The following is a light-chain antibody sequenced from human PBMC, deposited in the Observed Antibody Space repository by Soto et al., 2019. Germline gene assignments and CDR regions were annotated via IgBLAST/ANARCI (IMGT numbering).Light chain of an antibody. J-gene: IGKJ5*01. CDR2: DAS. CDR1: QSVSSY. V-gene: IGKV3-11*01. Sequence: IVMMQSLATLALSPGERATLSCRASQSVSSYLAWYQQKPGQAPRLLIYDASNRATGIPARFSGSGSGTDFTLTISSLEPEDFAVYYCQQRSNWPITFGQGTRLEI. CDR3: QQRSNWPIT.